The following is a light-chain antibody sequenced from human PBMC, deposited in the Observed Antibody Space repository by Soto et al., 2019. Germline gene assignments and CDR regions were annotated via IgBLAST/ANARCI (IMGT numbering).Light chain of an antibody. CDR3: CSYAGSYTFVV. J-gene: IGLJ2*01. V-gene: IGLV2-11*01. CDR1: SSGVGGYNY. Sequence: QSALTQPRSVSGSPGQSVTVSCTGTSSGVGGYNYVSWYQQHPGKAPKLMIYDVFKRPSGVPARFSGSKSGNTASLTISGLQAKDEADYHCCSYAGSYTFVVFGGGTKLTVL. CDR2: DVF.